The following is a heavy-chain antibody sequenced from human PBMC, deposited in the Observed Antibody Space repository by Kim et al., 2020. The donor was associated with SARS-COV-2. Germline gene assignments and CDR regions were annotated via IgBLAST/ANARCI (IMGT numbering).Heavy chain of an antibody. V-gene: IGHV1-2*06. CDR2: INPNSGGT. CDR3: ARGYSYGYQGSWFDP. D-gene: IGHD5-18*01. J-gene: IGHJ5*02. CDR1: GYTFTGYY. Sequence: ASVKVSCKASGYTFTGYYMHWVRQAPGQGLEWMGRINPNSGGTNYAQKFQGRVTMTRDTSISTAYMELSRLRSDDTAVYYCARGYSYGYQGSWFDPWGQGTLVTVSS.